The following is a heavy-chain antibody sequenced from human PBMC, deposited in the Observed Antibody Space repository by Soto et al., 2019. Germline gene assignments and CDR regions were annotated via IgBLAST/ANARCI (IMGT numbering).Heavy chain of an antibody. D-gene: IGHD3-10*01. Sequence: SETLSLTCAVSGGSISSSNWWSWVRQPPGKGLEWIGEIYHSGSTNYNPSLKSRVTISVDKSKNQFSLKLSSVTAADTAVYYCTSLWFGELFDWFDPWGQGTLVTAPQ. J-gene: IGHJ5*02. V-gene: IGHV4-4*02. CDR2: IYHSGST. CDR1: GGSISSSNW. CDR3: TSLWFGELFDWFDP.